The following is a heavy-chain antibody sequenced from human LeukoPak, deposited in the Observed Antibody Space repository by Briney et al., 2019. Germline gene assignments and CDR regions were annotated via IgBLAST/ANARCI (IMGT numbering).Heavy chain of an antibody. CDR3: ARGPIAVAGTGYYYYGMDV. V-gene: IGHV4-34*01. Sequence: SETLSLTCAAYGGSFSGYYWSWIRQPPGKGLEWIGEINHSGSTNYNPSLKSRVTISVDTSKNQFSLKLSSVTAADTAVYYCARGPIAVAGTGYYYYGMDVWGQGTTVTVSS. J-gene: IGHJ6*02. D-gene: IGHD6-19*01. CDR1: GGSFSGYY. CDR2: INHSGST.